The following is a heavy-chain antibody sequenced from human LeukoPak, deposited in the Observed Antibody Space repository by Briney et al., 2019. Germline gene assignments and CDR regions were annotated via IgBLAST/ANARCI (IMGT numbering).Heavy chain of an antibody. J-gene: IGHJ4*02. CDR1: GGSISSYY. D-gene: IGHD2-15*01. CDR2: IYYSGIT. V-gene: IGHV4-59*01. Sequence: PSETLSLTCTVSGGSISSYYWSWIRQPPGKGLEWIGYIYYSGITNYNPSLKSRVTISVDTSKNQFSLKLSSVTAADTAVYYCARECRASSCSNLWGQGTLVTVSS. CDR3: ARECRASSCSNL.